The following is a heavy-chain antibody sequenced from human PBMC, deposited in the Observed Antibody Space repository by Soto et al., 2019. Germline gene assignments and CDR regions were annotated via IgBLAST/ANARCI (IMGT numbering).Heavy chain of an antibody. CDR2: IYRSGTT. CDR1: GDSVSSGDHY. J-gene: IGHJ4*02. Sequence: SETLSLTCNVSGDSVSSGDHYWSWIRQPPGKGLEWIGYIYRSGTTDYNPSLKSRVIISVDRSKNQFSLKLSSVTAADTAVYYCARVGEGFYYDSSGYYLSPFDYWGQGTLVTVS. V-gene: IGHV4-30-4*01. CDR3: ARVGEGFYYDSSGYYLSPFDY. D-gene: IGHD3-22*01.